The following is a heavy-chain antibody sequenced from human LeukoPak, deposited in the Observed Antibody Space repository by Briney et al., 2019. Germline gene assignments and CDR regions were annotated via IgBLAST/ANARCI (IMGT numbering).Heavy chain of an antibody. Sequence: GGSLRLSCAASGFTFSSYSMNWVRQAPGKGLEWVSSISSSRSYIYYADSVKGRFTISRDNAKNSLYLQMNSLRAEDTAVYYCGSARRYFDWLLEYYFDYWGQGTLVTVSS. D-gene: IGHD3-9*01. J-gene: IGHJ4*02. V-gene: IGHV3-21*01. CDR3: GSARRYFDWLLEYYFDY. CDR2: ISSSRSYI. CDR1: GFTFSSYS.